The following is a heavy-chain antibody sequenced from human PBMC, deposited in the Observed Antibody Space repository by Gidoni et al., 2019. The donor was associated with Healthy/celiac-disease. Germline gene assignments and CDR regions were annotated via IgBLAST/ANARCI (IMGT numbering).Heavy chain of an antibody. J-gene: IGHJ4*02. CDR1: GLPFSTYS. Sequence: EVQLVESGGGLVKPGGSLRLSCASSGLPFSTYSMNWVRQAPGKGLEWVSSISSSSSYIYYADSVKGRFTISRDNAKNSLYLQMNSLRAEDTAVYYCARVPGGYCSSTSCQFDYWGQGTLVTVSS. V-gene: IGHV3-21*01. CDR3: ARVPGGYCSSTSCQFDY. D-gene: IGHD2-2*01. CDR2: ISSSSSYI.